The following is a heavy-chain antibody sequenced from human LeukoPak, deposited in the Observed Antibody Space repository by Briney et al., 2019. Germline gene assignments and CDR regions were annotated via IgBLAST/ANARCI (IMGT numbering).Heavy chain of an antibody. Sequence: GGSLRLSCAASGFTFSSYGMHWVRQAPGKGLEWVAVIWYDGSNKYYADSVKGRFTISRDNSKNTLYLQMNSLRAEDTAMYYCARARYGDYEIYYWGQGTLVTVSS. CDR1: GFTFSSYG. V-gene: IGHV3-33*01. CDR3: ARARYGDYEIYY. D-gene: IGHD4-17*01. J-gene: IGHJ4*02. CDR2: IWYDGSNK.